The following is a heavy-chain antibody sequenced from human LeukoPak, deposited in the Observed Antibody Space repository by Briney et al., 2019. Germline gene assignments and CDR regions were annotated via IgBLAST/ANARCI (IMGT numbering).Heavy chain of an antibody. V-gene: IGHV4-39*07. CDR3: ARVYRSSWLTIDY. CDR2: IYYSGST. D-gene: IGHD6-13*01. CDR1: GGSISSSTYS. Sequence: SETLSLTCTVSGGSISSSTYSWGWIRQPPGKGLEWIGSIYYSGSTYYNPSLESRVTISVDTSKNQFSLKLSSVTAADTAVYYCARVYRSSWLTIDYWGQGTLVTVSS. J-gene: IGHJ4*02.